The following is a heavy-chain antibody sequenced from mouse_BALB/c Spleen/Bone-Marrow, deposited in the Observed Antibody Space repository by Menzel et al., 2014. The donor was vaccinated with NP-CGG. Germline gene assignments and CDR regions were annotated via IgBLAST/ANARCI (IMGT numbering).Heavy chain of an antibody. CDR3: ARELGHYAMDY. D-gene: IGHD4-1*01. CDR1: GFSLTGYD. J-gene: IGHJ4*01. V-gene: IGHV2-6-7*01. CDR2: IWGDGST. Sequence: QVQLQQSGPGLVAPSQSLSIPCTVSGFSLTGYDVNWVRQPPGKGLEWLGMIWGDGSTDYNSALKSRMSISKDNSKSQVFLKMNSLQTDDTARYYCARELGHYAMDYWGQGTSVPVSS.